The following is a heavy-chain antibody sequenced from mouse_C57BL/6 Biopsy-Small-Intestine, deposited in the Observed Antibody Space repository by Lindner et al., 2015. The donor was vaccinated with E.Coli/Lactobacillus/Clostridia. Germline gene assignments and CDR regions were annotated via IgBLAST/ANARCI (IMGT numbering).Heavy chain of an antibody. CDR2: INPSTGGT. J-gene: IGHJ2*01. D-gene: IGHD1-1*01. V-gene: IGHV1-42*01. CDR3: ARYYYASSYFDY. CDR1: GYSFTAYY. Sequence: LQESGPDLVKPGASVKISCKASGYSFTAYYMNWVKQSPEKSLEWIGEINPSTGGTTYNQKFRAKATMTVDKSSTTAYIQLRSLTSEDSAVYFCARYYYASSYFDYWGQGTTLTVSS.